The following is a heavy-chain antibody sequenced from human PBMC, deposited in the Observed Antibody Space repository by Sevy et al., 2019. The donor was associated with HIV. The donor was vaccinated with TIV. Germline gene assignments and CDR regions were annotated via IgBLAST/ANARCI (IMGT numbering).Heavy chain of an antibody. Sequence: SETLSLTCIVSGGSITIAGYYWSWIRQHPGKGLELIGHNYYSGVTYYNPSLKSRLIISVDTSKNQFSLKLSSVTAADTAVYYCARATVDAADTGYFQHWGQGTLVTVSS. CDR3: ARATVDAADTGYFQH. V-gene: IGHV4-31*03. CDR2: NYYSGVT. D-gene: IGHD6-13*01. CDR1: GGSITIAGYY. J-gene: IGHJ1*01.